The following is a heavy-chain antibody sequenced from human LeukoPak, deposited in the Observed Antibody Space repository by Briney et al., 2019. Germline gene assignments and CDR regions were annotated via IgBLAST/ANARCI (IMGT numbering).Heavy chain of an antibody. Sequence: SQTPSLTCTVSGGSISSGGYYWSWIRQHPGKGLEWIGYIYYSGSTYYNPSLKSRVTISVDTSKNQFSLKLSSVTAADTAVYYCARDGRLRFLEWSEMDVWGKGTTVTVSS. CDR2: IYYSGST. D-gene: IGHD3-3*01. CDR1: GGSISSGGYY. CDR3: ARDGRLRFLEWSEMDV. V-gene: IGHV4-31*03. J-gene: IGHJ6*04.